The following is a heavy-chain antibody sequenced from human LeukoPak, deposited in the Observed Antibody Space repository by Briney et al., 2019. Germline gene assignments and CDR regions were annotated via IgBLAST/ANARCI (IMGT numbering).Heavy chain of an antibody. D-gene: IGHD3-22*01. CDR3: ARVRNYYDSSGVYYYYYGMDV. Sequence: PGGSLRLSCAASGFTFSSYSMNWVRQAPGKGLEWVSSISSSSSYIYYADSVKGRFTISRDNAKNSLYLQMNSLRAEDTAVYYCARVRNYYDSSGVYYYYYGMDVWGQGTTVTVSS. CDR1: GFTFSSYS. J-gene: IGHJ6*02. V-gene: IGHV3-21*01. CDR2: ISSSSSYI.